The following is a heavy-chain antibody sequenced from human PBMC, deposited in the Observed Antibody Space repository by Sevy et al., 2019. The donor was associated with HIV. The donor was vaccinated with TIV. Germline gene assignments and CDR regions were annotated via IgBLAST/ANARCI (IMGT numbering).Heavy chain of an antibody. J-gene: IGHJ3*02. V-gene: IGHV3-13*01. CDR2: ITTTGDT. D-gene: IGHD3-22*01. CDR3: ARESLCDSSGRDAFDI. Sequence: GGSLRLSCAASGFTFSNYDVHWVRQATGKGLEWVSLITTTGDTYYPGSVKGRFTISRENAKNSLYLQMNSLRAGDTAVYYCARESLCDSSGRDAFDIWGQGTMVTVSS. CDR1: GFTFSNYD.